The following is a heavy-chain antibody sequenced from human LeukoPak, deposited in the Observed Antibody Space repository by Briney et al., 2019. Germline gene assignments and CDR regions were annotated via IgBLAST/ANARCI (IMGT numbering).Heavy chain of an antibody. V-gene: IGHV3-7*01. Sequence: GGSLRLSCAASGFTFSSYWMSWVRQAPGKGLEWGANIKEDGSAKYYVDSVKGRFTISRENAKNSLYLQMNNLSAEDTAVYYCVRDSPGYGAYDFDWGQGTLVAVSS. J-gene: IGHJ4*02. D-gene: IGHD5-12*01. CDR3: VRDSPGYGAYDFD. CDR2: IKEDGSAK. CDR1: GFTFSSYW.